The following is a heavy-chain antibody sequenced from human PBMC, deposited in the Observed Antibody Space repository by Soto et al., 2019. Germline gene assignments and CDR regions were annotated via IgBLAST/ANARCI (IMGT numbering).Heavy chain of an antibody. J-gene: IGHJ4*02. CDR3: ARDATVTTNLVDY. D-gene: IGHD4-17*01. CDR1: GYTFTSYG. Sequence: GASVKVSCKASGYTFTSYGISWVRQAPRQGLEWMGWISAYNGNTNYAQKLQGRVTMTTDTSTSTAYMELRILRSDDSALFYCARDATVTTNLVDYWGQGTLVTVSS. V-gene: IGHV1-18*01. CDR2: ISAYNGNT.